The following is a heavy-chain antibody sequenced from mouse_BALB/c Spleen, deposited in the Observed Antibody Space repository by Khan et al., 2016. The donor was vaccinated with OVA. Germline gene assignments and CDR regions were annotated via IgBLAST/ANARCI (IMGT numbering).Heavy chain of an antibody. Sequence: EVELVESGGGLVKPGGSLKLSCAASGFTFYNYAMSWVRQPPEKRLEWVATVSSGGSFTYYPDSVKGRFTISRDNAKNTLYLQMTSLRSEDTAIYYWARQGGIYDGPFDYWGQGTTLTVSS. CDR3: ARQGGIYDGPFDY. D-gene: IGHD2-3*01. CDR1: GFTFYNYA. CDR2: VSSGGSFT. J-gene: IGHJ2*01. V-gene: IGHV5-9-3*01.